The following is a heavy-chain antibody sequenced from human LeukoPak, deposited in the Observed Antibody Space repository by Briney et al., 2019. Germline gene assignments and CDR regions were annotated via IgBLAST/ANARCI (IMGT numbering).Heavy chain of an antibody. CDR2: INYSGST. V-gene: IGHV4-59*08. D-gene: IGHD7-27*01. J-gene: IGHJ4*02. CDR3: ARNRRSNWESLSFIDY. Sequence: SETLSLTCAVYGESLSDYYWTWIRQSPGKGLEWIGYINYSGSTSHNPSLNSRVTMSLDTSKNQFSLKLNSVTAADTAIYYCARNRRSNWESLSFIDYWGQGTLVTVSS. CDR1: GESLSDYY.